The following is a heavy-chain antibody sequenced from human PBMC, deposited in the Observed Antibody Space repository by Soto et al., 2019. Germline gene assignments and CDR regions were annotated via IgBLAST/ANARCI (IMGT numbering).Heavy chain of an antibody. Sequence: QITLKESGPTLVKPTQTLTLTCSFSGFSLSTTGVGVGWIRQSPGKALEWFAIIYWDNDKRYSPSLKSRVTITKDTSKNQVVLTVTNMDPVDTGTYYCARSLWFGELHWGQGALVTVSS. CDR1: GFSLSTTGVG. D-gene: IGHD3-10*01. CDR3: ARSLWFGELH. CDR2: IYWDNDK. J-gene: IGHJ4*02. V-gene: IGHV2-5*02.